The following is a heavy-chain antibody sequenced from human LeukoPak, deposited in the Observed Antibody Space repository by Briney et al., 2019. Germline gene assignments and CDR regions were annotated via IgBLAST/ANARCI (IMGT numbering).Heavy chain of an antibody. V-gene: IGHV1-2*04. D-gene: IGHD3-9*01. CDR1: GYTFTGYY. CDR2: INPNSGGT. Sequence: VASVKVSCKASGYTFTGYYMHWVRQAPGQGLEWMGWINPNSGGTNYAQKFQGWVTMTRVTSTSTVYMELSSLRSEDTAVYYCARDELSDVLTGPYYGMDVWGQGTTVTVSS. J-gene: IGHJ6*02. CDR3: ARDELSDVLTGPYYGMDV.